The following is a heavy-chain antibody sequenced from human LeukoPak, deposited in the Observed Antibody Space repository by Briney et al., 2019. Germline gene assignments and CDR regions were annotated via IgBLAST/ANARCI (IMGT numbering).Heavy chain of an antibody. Sequence: SETLSLTCTVSGGSISSGSYYWSWIRQPPGKGLEWIGYIYYSGSTNYNPSLKSRVTISVDTSKNQFSLKLSSVTAADTAVYYCARATWNDYFDYWGQGTLVTVSS. CDR2: IYYSGST. J-gene: IGHJ4*02. D-gene: IGHD1-1*01. CDR3: ARATWNDYFDY. V-gene: IGHV4-61*01. CDR1: GGSISSGSYY.